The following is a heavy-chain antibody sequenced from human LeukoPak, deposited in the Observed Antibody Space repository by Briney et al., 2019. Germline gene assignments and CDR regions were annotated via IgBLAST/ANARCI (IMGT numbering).Heavy chain of an antibody. CDR3: ARMSSYGHLYFDY. Sequence: PSQTLSLTCTVSGGSISSGSYYWSWIRQPAGKGLEWIGRIYTSGSTNYNPSLKSRVTISVDTSKNQFSLKLTSVTAADTAIYYCARMSSYGHLYFDYWGQGTLVTVFS. V-gene: IGHV4-61*02. D-gene: IGHD1-26*01. CDR1: GGSISSGSYY. J-gene: IGHJ4*02. CDR2: IYTSGST.